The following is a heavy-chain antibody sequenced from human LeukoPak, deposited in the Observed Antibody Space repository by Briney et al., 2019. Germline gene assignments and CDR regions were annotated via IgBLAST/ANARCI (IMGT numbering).Heavy chain of an antibody. D-gene: IGHD3-10*01. CDR2: IIPIFGTA. CDR1: GGTFISYA. J-gene: IGHJ6*03. Sequence: ASVKVSCKASGGTFISYAISWVRQAPGQGLEWMGGIIPIFGTANYAQKFQGGVTITTDESTSTAYMELSSLRSEDTAVYYCARVTLRGVTNYYYYYMDVWGKGTTVTVSS. V-gene: IGHV1-69*05. CDR3: ARVTLRGVTNYYYYYMDV.